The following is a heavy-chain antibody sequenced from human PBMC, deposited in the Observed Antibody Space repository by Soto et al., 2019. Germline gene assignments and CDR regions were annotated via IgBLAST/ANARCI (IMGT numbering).Heavy chain of an antibody. CDR2: ISSSSSYI. CDR3: ARDPTDYYDSSGYYWSFDY. CDR1: GFTFSSYS. J-gene: IGHJ4*02. V-gene: IGHV3-21*01. D-gene: IGHD3-22*01. Sequence: GGSLRLSCAASGFTFSSYSMNWVRQAPGKGLEWVSSISSSSSYIYYADSVKGRFTISRDNAKNSLYLQMNSLRAEDTAVYYCARDPTDYYDSSGYYWSFDYWGQGTLVTVSS.